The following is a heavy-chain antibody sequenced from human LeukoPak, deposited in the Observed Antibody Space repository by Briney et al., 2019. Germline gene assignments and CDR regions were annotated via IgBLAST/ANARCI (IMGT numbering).Heavy chain of an antibody. CDR2: ISSSSSYI. V-gene: IGHV3-21*01. CDR3: ARDRDGYNSGPDV. D-gene: IGHD5-24*01. CDR1: GFTFSSYS. Sequence: NPGGSLRLSCAASGFTFSSYSMNWVRQAPGKGLEWVSSISSSSSYIYYADSVKGRFTISRDNAKNSLYLQMNSLRAEDTAVYYCARDRDGYNSGPDVWGKGTTVTVSS. J-gene: IGHJ6*04.